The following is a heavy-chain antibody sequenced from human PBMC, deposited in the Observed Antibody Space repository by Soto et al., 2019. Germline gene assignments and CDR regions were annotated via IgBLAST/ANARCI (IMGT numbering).Heavy chain of an antibody. CDR3: ARGVSAGVDY. CDR1: GYSFTSLD. J-gene: IGHJ4*02. V-gene: IGHV1-8*01. Sequence: GXSVKDSCEAAGYSFTSLDINWVRQTAVQGLEWMGWMQPSTGRTGYSQKFQGRVTMTRDTSINTAYMELTTLTSDDTAFYYCARGVSAGVDYWGQGTLVTVSS. D-gene: IGHD1-26*01. CDR2: MQPSTGRT.